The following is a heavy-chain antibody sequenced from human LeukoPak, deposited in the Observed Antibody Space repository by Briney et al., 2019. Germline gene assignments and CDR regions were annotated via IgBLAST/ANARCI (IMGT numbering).Heavy chain of an antibody. Sequence: GGSLRLSCAVSGFTVSSDLMNWVRQAPGMGLEWVSAISGSGGSTYYADSVKGRFTISRDNSKNTLYLQMNSLRAEDTAVYYCAKSPMTRSRSWGQGTLVTVSS. CDR1: GFTVSSDL. J-gene: IGHJ5*02. D-gene: IGHD3-22*01. CDR3: AKSPMTRSRS. CDR2: ISGSGGST. V-gene: IGHV3-23*01.